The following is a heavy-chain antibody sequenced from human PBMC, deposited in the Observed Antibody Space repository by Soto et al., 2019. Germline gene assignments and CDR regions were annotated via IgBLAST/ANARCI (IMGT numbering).Heavy chain of an antibody. CDR1: GCTFSSYA. J-gene: IGHJ3*02. Sequence: PGGSLRLSCAAAGCTFSSYAMSWVRQAPGKGLEWVSSMSGGGDSTNYAVSVKGRFTISRDNSKNTLYLQLNSLRVDDTAEYFCAKSFYSSGQHNGFDIWGQGTMVTVSS. V-gene: IGHV3-23*01. CDR2: MSGGGDST. CDR3: AKSFYSSGQHNGFDI. D-gene: IGHD3-10*01.